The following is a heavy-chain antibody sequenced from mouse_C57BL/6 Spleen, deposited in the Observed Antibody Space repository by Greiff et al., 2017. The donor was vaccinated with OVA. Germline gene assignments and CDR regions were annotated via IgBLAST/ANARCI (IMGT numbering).Heavy chain of an antibody. CDR3: ARDDGYGYFDY. Sequence: QVQLQQPGAELVRPGTSVKLSCKASGYTFTSYWMHWVKQRPGQGLEWIGYINPSSGYTKYNQKFKDKATLTADKSSSTAYMQLSSLTSEDSAVYYCARDDGYGYFDYWGQGTTLTVSS. J-gene: IGHJ2*01. CDR2: INPSSGYT. V-gene: IGHV1-4*01. D-gene: IGHD2-3*01. CDR1: GYTFTSYW.